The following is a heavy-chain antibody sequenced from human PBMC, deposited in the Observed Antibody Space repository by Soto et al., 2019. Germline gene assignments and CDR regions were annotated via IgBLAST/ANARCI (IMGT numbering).Heavy chain of an antibody. CDR3: ARVLYSSGYYYYYYYGIDV. D-gene: IGHD3-22*01. J-gene: IGHJ6*02. V-gene: IGHV4-30-4*01. CDR2: IYYSGST. CDR1: GGCISSGDYY. Sequence: SETLSLSCTVSGGCISSGDYYWSWIRQPPGKGLEWIGYIYYSGSTYYNPSLKSRVTISVDTSKNQFSLKLSSVTAADTAVYYCARVLYSSGYYYYYYYGIDVWGQGTTVTVS.